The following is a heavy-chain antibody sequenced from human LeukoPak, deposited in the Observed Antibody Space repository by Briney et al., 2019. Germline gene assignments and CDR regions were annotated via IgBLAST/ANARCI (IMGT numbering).Heavy chain of an antibody. CDR1: GFSFSIYA. CDR2: ISFDGSNK. D-gene: IGHD3-16*02. J-gene: IGHJ4*02. Sequence: GGSLRLSCAASGFSFSIYATHWVRQAPGKGLEWVAVISFDGSNKYYADSVKGRFTISRDNSKNTLYLQMNSLRTEDTAVYYCAKAAGVKTFGEVIVSTHRPNIDYWGQGTLVIVSS. V-gene: IGHV3-30*04. CDR3: AKAAGVKTFGEVIVSTHRPNIDY.